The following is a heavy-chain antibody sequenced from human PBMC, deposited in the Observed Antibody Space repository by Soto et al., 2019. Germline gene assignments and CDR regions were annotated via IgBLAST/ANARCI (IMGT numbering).Heavy chain of an antibody. J-gene: IGHJ4*02. Sequence: PSETLSLTCTVSGVSISSSSYYWGWIRQPPGTGLEWIGEINHSGSTNYNPSLKSRVTISVDTSKNQFSLKLTSVTAADTAVYYCARDKITGLFDYWGQGTLVTVSS. CDR1: GVSISSSSYY. CDR3: ARDKITGLFDY. CDR2: INHSGST. D-gene: IGHD2-8*02. V-gene: IGHV4-39*07.